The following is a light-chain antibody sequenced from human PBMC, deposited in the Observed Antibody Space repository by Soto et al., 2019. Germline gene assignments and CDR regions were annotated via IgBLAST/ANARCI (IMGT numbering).Light chain of an antibody. J-gene: IGLJ1*01. V-gene: IGLV2-23*02. CDR2: EVS. Sequence: QSALTQPASVPGSPGQSITISCTVGSYNFVSWYQQHPGKAPKVLIYEVSKRPSGVSDRFPGSKSGNTASLTISGLQAEDEADYYCCSDAGRSTYVFGTGTKVTVL. CDR1: GSYNF. CDR3: CSDAGRSTYV.